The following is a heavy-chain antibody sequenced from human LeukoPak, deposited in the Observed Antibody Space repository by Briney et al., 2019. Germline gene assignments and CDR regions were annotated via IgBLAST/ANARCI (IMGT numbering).Heavy chain of an antibody. CDR1: GGSISSYY. D-gene: IGHD3-3*01. CDR3: ARGPYYDFWSGPWNYYYYMDV. Sequence: PSETLSLTCTVSGGSISSYYWSWIRQPPGKGLEWIGYIYYSGSTNYNPSLKSRVTISVDTSKNQFSLKLSSVTAADTAVYYCARGPYYDFWSGPWNYYYYMDVWGKGTTVTVSS. V-gene: IGHV4-59*08. CDR2: IYYSGST. J-gene: IGHJ6*03.